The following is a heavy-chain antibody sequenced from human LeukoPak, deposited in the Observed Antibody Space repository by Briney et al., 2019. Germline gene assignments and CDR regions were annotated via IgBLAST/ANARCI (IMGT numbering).Heavy chain of an antibody. CDR2: IYYSGST. D-gene: IGHD1-26*01. V-gene: IGHV4-39*07. CDR3: ARVRSYYFYY. J-gene: IGHJ4*02. Sequence: SETLSLTCTVSGGSISSSSYYWGWIRQPPGKGLEWIGSIYYSGSTYYNPSLKSRVTISVDTSKNQFSLKLSSVTAADTAVYYCARVRSYYFYYWGQGTLVTVSS. CDR1: GGSISSSSYY.